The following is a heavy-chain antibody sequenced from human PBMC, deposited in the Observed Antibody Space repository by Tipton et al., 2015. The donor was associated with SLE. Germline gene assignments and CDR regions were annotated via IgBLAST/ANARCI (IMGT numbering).Heavy chain of an antibody. D-gene: IGHD6-13*01. Sequence: TLSLTCTVSGGSISSSSYYWGWIRQPPGKGLEWIGSIYYSGSTYYNPPLKSRVTISVDTSKNQFSLKLSSVTAADTAVYYCASIAAAAPYYFDYWGQGTLVTVSS. V-gene: IGHV4-39*01. CDR2: IYYSGST. J-gene: IGHJ4*02. CDR1: GGSISSSSYY. CDR3: ASIAAAAPYYFDY.